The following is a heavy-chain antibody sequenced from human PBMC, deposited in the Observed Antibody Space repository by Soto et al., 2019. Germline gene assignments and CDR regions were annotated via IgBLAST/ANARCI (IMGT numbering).Heavy chain of an antibody. CDR2: ISYDGSNK. CDR1: GFTFSSYA. D-gene: IGHD5-12*01. CDR3: ARVSWLQSGFDYYGMDV. Sequence: QVQLVESGGGVVQPGRSLRLSCAASGFTFSSYAMHWVRQAPGKGLEWVAVISYDGSNKYYADSVKGRFTISRDNSKNTLYLQMNSLRAEDTAVYYCARVSWLQSGFDYYGMDVWGQGTTVTVSS. V-gene: IGHV3-30-3*01. J-gene: IGHJ6*02.